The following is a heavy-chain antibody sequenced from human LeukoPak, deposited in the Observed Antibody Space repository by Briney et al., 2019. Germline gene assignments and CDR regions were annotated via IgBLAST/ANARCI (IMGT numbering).Heavy chain of an antibody. D-gene: IGHD6-13*01. CDR2: ITRSGDNT. CDR1: GFTFSSYS. V-gene: IGHV3-23*01. Sequence: PGGSLRLSCAASGFTFSSYSMNWVRQAPGKGLEWVSGITRSGDNTYYADSVKGRFTISRDNSKNTLYLQMNSLRAEDTAVYYCAKDRAAGTPYYYYYMDVWGKGTTVTVSS. CDR3: AKDRAAGTPYYYYYMDV. J-gene: IGHJ6*03.